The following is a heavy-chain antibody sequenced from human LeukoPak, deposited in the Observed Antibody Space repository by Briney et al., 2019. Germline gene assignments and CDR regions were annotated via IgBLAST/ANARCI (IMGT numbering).Heavy chain of an antibody. CDR1: GYTLTELS. V-gene: IGHV1-24*01. CDR2: FDPEDGET. D-gene: IGHD3-16*02. CDR3: ATTRIMITFGGVIARTQKNWFDP. J-gene: IGHJ5*02. Sequence: ASVKGSCKVSGYTLTELSMHWVRQAPGKGREWMGGFDPEDGETIYAQKFQGRVTMTEDTSTDTAYMELSSLRSEDTAVYYCATTRIMITFGGVIARTQKNWFDPWGQGTLVTVSS.